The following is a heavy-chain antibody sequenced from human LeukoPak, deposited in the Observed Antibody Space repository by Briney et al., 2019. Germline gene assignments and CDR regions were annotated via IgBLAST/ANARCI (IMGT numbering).Heavy chain of an antibody. CDR2: IYYSGGT. V-gene: IGHV4-59*01. D-gene: IGHD1-26*01. CDR1: GGSISSYY. Sequence: PSETLSLTCTVSGGSISSYYWSWIRQPPGKGLEWIGYIYYSGGTNYNPSLKSRVTISVDTSKNQFSLKLSSVTAADTAVYHCARGGAGDYFDYWGQGTLVTVSS. J-gene: IGHJ4*02. CDR3: ARGGAGDYFDY.